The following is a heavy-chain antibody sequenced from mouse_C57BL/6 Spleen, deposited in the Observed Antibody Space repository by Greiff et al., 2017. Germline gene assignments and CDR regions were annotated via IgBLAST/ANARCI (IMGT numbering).Heavy chain of an antibody. Sequence: QVQLLQSGAELVMPGASVKLSCKASGYTFTSYWMHWVQQRPGQGLEWIGEIDPSDSYTNYNQKFKGKSTFTVDKSSSTAYMQLISLTSEDSAVYDCAIEGYYVLDYWRQGPSVTGSS. CDR1: GYTFTSYW. J-gene: IGHJ4*01. CDR3: AIEGYYVLDY. V-gene: IGHV1-69*01. CDR2: IDPSDSYT.